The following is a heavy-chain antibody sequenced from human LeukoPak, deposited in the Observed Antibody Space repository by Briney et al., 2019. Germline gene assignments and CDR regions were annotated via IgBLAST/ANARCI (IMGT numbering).Heavy chain of an antibody. Sequence: GGSLRLSCAASGFTFSSFGMTWVRQAPGMGLEWVSGISGSDGSTYYADSVKDRFTISRDNSKNTLYLQMNSLRVEDTALYYCAKNIGGLDYWGQGTLVTVSS. CDR2: ISGSDGST. D-gene: IGHD2/OR15-2a*01. J-gene: IGHJ4*02. CDR1: GFTFSSFG. V-gene: IGHV3-23*01. CDR3: AKNIGGLDY.